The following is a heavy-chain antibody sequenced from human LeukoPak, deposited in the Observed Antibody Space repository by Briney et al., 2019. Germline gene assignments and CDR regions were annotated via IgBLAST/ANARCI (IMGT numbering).Heavy chain of an antibody. J-gene: IGHJ4*02. CDR2: INHSGST. CDR1: GGSFSGYY. CDR3: ARTIAANSWYYFDY. V-gene: IGHV4-34*01. Sequence: SETLCLTCAVYGGSFSGYYWSWIRQPPGEGLEWIGEINHSGSTNYNPSLKSRVTISVDTSKNQFSLKLSSVTAADTAVYYCARTIAANSWYYFDYWGQGTLVTVSS. D-gene: IGHD6-13*01.